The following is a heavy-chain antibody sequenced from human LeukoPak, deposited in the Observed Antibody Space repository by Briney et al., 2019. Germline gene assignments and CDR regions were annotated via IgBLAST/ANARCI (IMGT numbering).Heavy chain of an antibody. Sequence: AASMKVSCKTSGYTFTNYGISWVRQAPGLGLEWMGWISAYNGNTNYAQKVQGRVTMTTDTSTSTAYMELRSLRFDDTAVYYCARDQSVRLLQTSSTYFKHVFAIWGQGSMVTVSS. V-gene: IGHV1-18*01. CDR2: ISAYNGNT. CDR3: ARDQSVRLLQTSSTYFKHVFAI. J-gene: IGHJ3*02. CDR1: GYTFTNYG. D-gene: IGHD6-13*01.